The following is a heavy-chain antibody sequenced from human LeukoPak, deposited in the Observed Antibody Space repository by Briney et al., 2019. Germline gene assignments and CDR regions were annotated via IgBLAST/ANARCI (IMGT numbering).Heavy chain of an antibody. CDR1: GFTFGSFS. V-gene: IGHV3-15*07. CDR3: ITPLPYSAQ. Sequence: PGGSLRLSCVASGFTFGSFSMNWVRQAPGKGLEWVGRIKPKTDGETTEYAAPVKGRFSISRDDSKNMLYLQMNSLKTEDTAVYYCITPLPYSAQGGQGTLVTVSS. J-gene: IGHJ4*02. CDR2: IKPKTDGETT. D-gene: IGHD2-21*01.